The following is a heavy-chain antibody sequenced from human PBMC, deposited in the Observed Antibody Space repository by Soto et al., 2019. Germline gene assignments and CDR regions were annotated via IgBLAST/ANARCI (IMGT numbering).Heavy chain of an antibody. CDR3: AKGGVEGVYGMDV. J-gene: IGHJ6*01. CDR2: IWYDGSNK. V-gene: IGHV3-33*06. Sequence: PGGSLRLSCAASGFTFSSYGMHWVRQAPGKGLEWVAVIWYDGSNKYYADSVKGRFTISRDNSMNTLYLQMNSLRAEDTAVYYCAKGGVEGVYGMDVWGQGTTVTVCS. CDR1: GFTFSSYG. D-gene: IGHD3-10*01.